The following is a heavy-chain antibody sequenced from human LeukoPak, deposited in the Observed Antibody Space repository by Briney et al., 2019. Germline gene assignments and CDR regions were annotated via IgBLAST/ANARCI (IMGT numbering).Heavy chain of an antibody. J-gene: IGHJ5*02. V-gene: IGHV1-2*02. CDR2: INPNSGGT. Sequence: ASVKVSCKASGYTFTNNFMHWVRQAPGQGLEWMGWINPNSGGTNYAQKFQGRVTMTRDTSISTAYMELSRLRSDDTAVYYCAPLHWFDPWGQGTLVTVSS. D-gene: IGHD2-21*01. CDR3: APLHWFDP. CDR1: GYTFTNNF.